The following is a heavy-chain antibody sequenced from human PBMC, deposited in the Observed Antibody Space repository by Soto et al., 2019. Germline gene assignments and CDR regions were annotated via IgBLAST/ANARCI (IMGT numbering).Heavy chain of an antibody. J-gene: IGHJ5*02. D-gene: IGHD3-22*01. V-gene: IGHV1-69*01. CDR2: IIPIFGTP. CDR3: ARGWDHYDSSGLLTWFDP. Sequence: QVQLVQSGVEVKKPGSSVKVSCKASGGTFTDLGLHWVRQAPGQGLEWMGGIIPIFGTPNYAQKFQGRVIITADEFTSTAHMELSSLRLEDTAVYYCARGWDHYDSSGLLTWFDPCGQGTLVTVSA. CDR1: GGTFTDLG.